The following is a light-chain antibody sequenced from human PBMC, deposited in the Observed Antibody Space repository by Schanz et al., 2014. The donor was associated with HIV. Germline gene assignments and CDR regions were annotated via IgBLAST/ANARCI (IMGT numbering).Light chain of an antibody. V-gene: IGLV1-40*01. Sequence: QSVLTQPPSVSGAPGQRVTISCTGSSSNIGAGYDVHWYQQLPGTAPKLLIYRNSNRPSGVPDRFSGSKSGTSASLAISGLRSDDEADYYCATWDDSLSRYVFGTGTKLTVL. J-gene: IGLJ1*01. CDR2: RNS. CDR3: ATWDDSLSRYV. CDR1: SSNIGAGYD.